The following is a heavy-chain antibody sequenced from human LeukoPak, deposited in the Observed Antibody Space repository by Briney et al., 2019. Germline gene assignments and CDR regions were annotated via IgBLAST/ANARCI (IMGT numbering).Heavy chain of an antibody. Sequence: ASVTVSFKASGGTFSSYAISWVRQAPGQGLEWMGGIIPIFGTANYAQKFQGRVTITADESTSTAYMQLSSLRSEDTAVYYCASRYCSGGSCYYVNYYYGMDVWGQGTTVTVSS. J-gene: IGHJ6*02. CDR2: IIPIFGTA. CDR3: ASRYCSGGSCYYVNYYYGMDV. V-gene: IGHV1-69*13. D-gene: IGHD2-15*01. CDR1: GGTFSSYA.